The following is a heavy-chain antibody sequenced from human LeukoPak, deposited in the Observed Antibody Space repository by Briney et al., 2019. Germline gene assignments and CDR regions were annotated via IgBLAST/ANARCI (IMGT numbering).Heavy chain of an antibody. D-gene: IGHD3-10*01. V-gene: IGHV4-34*01. J-gene: IGHJ6*02. Sequence: SETLSLTCAVYWGPFSGYYWSGIRQPPGKGLEWIGEINHSGSTNYNPSLKSRVTISVDTSKNQFSLRLSSVTAADTAVYYRASRRCTSIVGSWRKTHYYYYGMDGWGQGTTVTVSS. CDR2: INHSGST. CDR3: ASRRCTSIVGSWRKTHYYYYGMDG. CDR1: WGPFSGYY.